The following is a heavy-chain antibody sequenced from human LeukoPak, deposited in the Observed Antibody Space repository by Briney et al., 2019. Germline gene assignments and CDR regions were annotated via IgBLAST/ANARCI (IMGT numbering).Heavy chain of an antibody. CDR1: GGSISSYY. V-gene: IGHV4-59*01. D-gene: IGHD3-22*01. CDR2: IYYSGST. Sequence: SETLSLTCTVSGGSISSYYWSWIRQPPGKGLEWIGYIYYSGSTNYNPSLKSRVTISVDTSKNQFSLKLSSVTAADTAVYYCARSPYYYDSSGYYYGGPLDYWGQGTLVTVSS. J-gene: IGHJ4*02. CDR3: ARSPYYYDSSGYYYGGPLDY.